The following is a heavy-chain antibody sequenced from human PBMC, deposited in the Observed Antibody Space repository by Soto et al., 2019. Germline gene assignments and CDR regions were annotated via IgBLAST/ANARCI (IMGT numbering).Heavy chain of an antibody. CDR3: AKDREQYSSSWYDYFAY. CDR2: ISYDGSNK. J-gene: IGHJ4*02. D-gene: IGHD6-13*01. Sequence: GGSLRLSCAASGFTFSSYGMHWVRQAPGKGLEWVAVISYDGSNKYYADSVKGRFTISRDNSKNTLYLQMNSLRAEDTAVYYCAKDREQYSSSWYDYFAYWGQGTLVTVSS. V-gene: IGHV3-30*18. CDR1: GFTFSSYG.